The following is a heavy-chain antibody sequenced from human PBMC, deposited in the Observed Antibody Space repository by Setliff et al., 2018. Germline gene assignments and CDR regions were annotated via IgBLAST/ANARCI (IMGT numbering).Heavy chain of an antibody. CDR2: IYYSGTA. Sequence: SETLSLTCTVSGGSISSSSYQWGWVRQTPGKGLEWIGSIYYSGTAYYNPSLKSRVTISVYTSKNQFSLQVTSATATDTAVYYCARHEFVGGYYGSVTYRHFDYWGQGILVTVSS. CDR1: GGSISSSSYQ. CDR3: ARHEFVGGYYGSVTYRHFDY. D-gene: IGHD3-10*01. J-gene: IGHJ4*02. V-gene: IGHV4-39*01.